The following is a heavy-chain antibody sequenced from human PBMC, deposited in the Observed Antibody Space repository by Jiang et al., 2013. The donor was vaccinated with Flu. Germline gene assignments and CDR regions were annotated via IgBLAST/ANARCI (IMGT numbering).Heavy chain of an antibody. CDR2: ILNDASKE. J-gene: IGHJ3*02. V-gene: IGHV3-33*01. CDR1: GFSFSLYG. CDR3: VRDTVTVDNGFDI. D-gene: IGHD4-11*01. Sequence: VQLVESGGGVVQPGGSLRLSCAVSGFSFSLYGMHWARQAPGKGLEWVAVILNDASKEFYADSVKGRFTISRDNSRNTLYLQMNSLRAEDTAVYYCVRDTVTVDNGFDIWGQGTMVTVSS.